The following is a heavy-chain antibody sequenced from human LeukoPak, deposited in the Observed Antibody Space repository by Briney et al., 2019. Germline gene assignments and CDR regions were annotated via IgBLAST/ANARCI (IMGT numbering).Heavy chain of an antibody. Sequence: ASVKVSCKVSGYTLTELSMHWVRQAPGKGLEWMGGFDPEDGETIYAQKFQGRVTMTEDTPTDTAYMELSSLRSEDTAVYYCATSITMVRGVMSGWFDPWGQGTLVTVSS. CDR1: GYTLTELS. V-gene: IGHV1-24*01. CDR3: ATSITMVRGVMSGWFDP. D-gene: IGHD3-10*01. CDR2: FDPEDGET. J-gene: IGHJ5*02.